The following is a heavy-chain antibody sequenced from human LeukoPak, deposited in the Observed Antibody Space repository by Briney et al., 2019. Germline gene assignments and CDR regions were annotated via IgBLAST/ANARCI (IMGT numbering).Heavy chain of an antibody. D-gene: IGHD1-26*01. CDR3: AKAGGSYYPVDY. CDR2: NSGSGGST. J-gene: IGHJ4*02. Sequence: GGSLRLSCAASGFTFSSYAMSWVRQAPGKGLEWVSANSGSGGSTYYADSVKGRFTISRHNSKNTLYLQMNSLRAEDTAVYYCAKAGGSYYPVDYWGQGTLVTVSS. V-gene: IGHV3-23*01. CDR1: GFTFSSYA.